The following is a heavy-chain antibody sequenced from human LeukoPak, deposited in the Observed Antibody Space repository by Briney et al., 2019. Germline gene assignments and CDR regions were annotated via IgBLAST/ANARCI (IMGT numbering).Heavy chain of an antibody. J-gene: IGHJ6*03. CDR1: GGSISSYY. CDR3: ARERREPRAYYYYMDV. V-gene: IGHV4-4*07. D-gene: IGHD1-26*01. CDR2: IYTSGST. Sequence: PSETLSLTCTVSGGSISSYYWSWIRQPAGKGLEWIGRIYTSGSTNYNPSLKSRVTMSVDTSKNQFSLKLSSVTAADTAVYYCARERREPRAYYYYMDVWGKGTTVTVSS.